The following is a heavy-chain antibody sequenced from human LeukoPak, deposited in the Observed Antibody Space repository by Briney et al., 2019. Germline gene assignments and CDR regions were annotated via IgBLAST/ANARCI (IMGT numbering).Heavy chain of an antibody. CDR3: ARDGFASGWYSRAFDI. V-gene: IGHV4-38-2*02. D-gene: IGHD6-19*01. CDR1: GYSISSGYY. J-gene: IGHJ3*02. CDR2: IYHSGST. Sequence: SETLSLTCTVSGYSISSGYYWGWIRQPPGKGLEWIGSIYHSGSTYYNPSLKSRVTISVDTSKNQFSLKLSSVTAADTAVYYCARDGFASGWYSRAFDIWGQGTMVTVSS.